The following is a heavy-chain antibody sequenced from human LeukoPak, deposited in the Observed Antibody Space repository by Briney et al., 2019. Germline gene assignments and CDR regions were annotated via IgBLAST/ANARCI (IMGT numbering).Heavy chain of an antibody. V-gene: IGHV3-15*01. Sequence: GGSLRLSCTASRFTFSNAWMIWVRQAPGKGLEWVGHIKTKTEGGTTEYAAPVKGRFTISRDDSKNTVYLLMDSLRAEDTAVYYCNTDFNVYCPTSTCDFDYWGQGSLVTVSS. D-gene: IGHD2-8*01. CDR1: RFTFSNAW. J-gene: IGHJ4*02. CDR2: IKTKTEGGTT. CDR3: NTDFNVYCPTSTCDFDY.